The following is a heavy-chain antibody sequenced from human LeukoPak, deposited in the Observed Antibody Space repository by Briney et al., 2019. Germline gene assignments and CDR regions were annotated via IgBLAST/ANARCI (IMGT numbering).Heavy chain of an antibody. D-gene: IGHD1-26*01. CDR1: GDFIKYGYW. Sequence: SGTLSLTCVVSGDFIKYGYWWSWVRQAPGKGLEWIGEIHHDGNTNYNPSLKSRVTISVDTSKNQFSLRVTSVSAADTAIYYCGRNAAYCLDYWGQGSLVTVSS. V-gene: IGHV4-4*02. J-gene: IGHJ4*02. CDR3: GRNAAYCLDY. CDR2: IHHDGNT.